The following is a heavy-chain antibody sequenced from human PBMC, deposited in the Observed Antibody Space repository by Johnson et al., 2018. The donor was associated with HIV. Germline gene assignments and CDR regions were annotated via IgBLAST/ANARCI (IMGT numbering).Heavy chain of an antibody. J-gene: IGHJ3*02. V-gene: IGHV3-66*02. CDR3: AKDIIDSSASRGAFDI. Sequence: VQVVESGGGLVQPGGSLRLSCVTSGFTFSAYYMSWIRQAPGKGLEWVSVIYSGGSTYYADSVKGRFTISRDNSKNTLYLQMNSLRAEDTALYDCAKDIIDSSASRGAFDIWGQGTMVTVSS. CDR1: GFTFSAYY. D-gene: IGHD6-6*01. CDR2: IYSGGST.